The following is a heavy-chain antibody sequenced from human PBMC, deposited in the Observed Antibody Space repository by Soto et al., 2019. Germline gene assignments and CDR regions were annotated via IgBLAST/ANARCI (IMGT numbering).Heavy chain of an antibody. D-gene: IGHD6-19*01. Sequence: GGSLRLSCAASGFTFSGYGMSWVRQAPGKGLEWVSVVSGSGGNTYYAESVKGRFTISRDNSKNTVYLQMNSLRAEDTAVYHCAKPPISSVWYAFDIWGQGTMVTVSS. CDR2: VSGSGGNT. CDR1: GFTFSGYG. V-gene: IGHV3-23*01. J-gene: IGHJ3*02. CDR3: AKPPISSVWYAFDI.